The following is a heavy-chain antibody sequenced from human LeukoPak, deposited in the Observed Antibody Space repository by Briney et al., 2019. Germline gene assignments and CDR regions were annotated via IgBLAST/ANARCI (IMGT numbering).Heavy chain of an antibody. CDR1: GFSLSTSGVG. J-gene: IGHJ4*02. CDR3: AHRRGYYGSGSYYNSRPYDY. V-gene: IGHV2-5*02. CDR2: IYWDDDK. D-gene: IGHD3-10*01. Sequence: SGPTLVNPTQTLTLTCTFSGFSLSTSGVGVGWIRQPPGKALEWLALIYWDDDKRYSPSLKSRLTITKDTPKNQVVLTMTNMDPVDTATYYCAHRRGYYGSGSYYNSRPYDYWGQGTLVTVSS.